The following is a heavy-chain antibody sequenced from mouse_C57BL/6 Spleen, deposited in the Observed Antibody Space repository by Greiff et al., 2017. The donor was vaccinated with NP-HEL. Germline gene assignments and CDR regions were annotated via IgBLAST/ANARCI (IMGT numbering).Heavy chain of an antibody. Sequence: EVKLQESGPGLVKPSQSLSLTCSVTGYSITSGYYWNWIRQFPGNKLEWMGYISYDGSNNYNPSLKNRISITRDTSKNQFFLKLNSVTTEDTATYYCAVSPVWDYYGSSWFAYWGQGTLVTVSA. CDR1: GYSITSGYY. J-gene: IGHJ3*01. CDR3: AVSPVWDYYGSSWFAY. CDR2: ISYDGSN. D-gene: IGHD1-1*01. V-gene: IGHV3-6*01.